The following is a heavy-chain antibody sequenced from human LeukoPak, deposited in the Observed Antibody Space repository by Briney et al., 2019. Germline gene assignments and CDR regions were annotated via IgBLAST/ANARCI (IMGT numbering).Heavy chain of an antibody. D-gene: IGHD6-6*01. Sequence: GGSLRLSCAASGFTFSSYWMSWVRQAPGKGLEWVANIKQDGSEKYYVDSVKGRFTISRDNAKNSLYLQMNSLRAEDTAVYYCARGRTWAKRSIAARRSLNYYFDYWGQGTLVTVSS. CDR3: ARGRTWAKRSIAARRSLNYYFDY. CDR2: IKQDGSEK. V-gene: IGHV3-7*01. J-gene: IGHJ4*02. CDR1: GFTFSSYW.